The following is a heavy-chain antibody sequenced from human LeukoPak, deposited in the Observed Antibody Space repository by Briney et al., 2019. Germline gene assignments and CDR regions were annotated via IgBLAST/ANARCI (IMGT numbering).Heavy chain of an antibody. V-gene: IGHV4-38-2*02. J-gene: IGHJ4*02. CDR3: VRERGYYGDSL. CDR1: GYSVASAYY. Sequence: SETLSLTCTVSGYSVASAYYWSWVRQPPGKGLEWIGGIHHSGITYYNPSLKSRVTLSVDTSKNEVSLTLRSVTAADTAVYYCVRERGYYGDSLWGQGTLVIVSS. CDR2: IHHSGIT. D-gene: IGHD4-17*01.